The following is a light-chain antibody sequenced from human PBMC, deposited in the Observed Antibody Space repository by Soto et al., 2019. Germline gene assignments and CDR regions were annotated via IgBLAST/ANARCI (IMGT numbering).Light chain of an antibody. CDR1: KNDIGGYDF. CDR3: KSYAGRNTYV. V-gene: IGLV2-8*01. CDR2: EVV. Sequence: QSALTQPPSASGSPGQSVTISCTGTKNDIGGYDFVSWYQHHPGKAPRLIIYEVVQRPSGVPDRFSGSKSGNTASLTVSGLQAADEGDYFCKSYAGRNTYVFGSGTKLTVL. J-gene: IGLJ1*01.